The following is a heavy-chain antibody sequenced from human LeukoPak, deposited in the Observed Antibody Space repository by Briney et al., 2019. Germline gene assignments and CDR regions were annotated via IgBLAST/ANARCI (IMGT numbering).Heavy chain of an antibody. Sequence: SGPTLVNPTQPLTLTCTFSGFSLSTSGVGVGWIRQPPGKALEWLALIYWNDDKRYSPSLKSRLTITKDTSKNQVVLTMTNMDPVDTATYYCAPSLSIAAPFDYWGQGTLVTVSS. CDR1: GFSLSTSGVG. D-gene: IGHD6-6*01. CDR2: IYWNDDK. V-gene: IGHV2-5*01. J-gene: IGHJ4*02. CDR3: APSLSIAAPFDY.